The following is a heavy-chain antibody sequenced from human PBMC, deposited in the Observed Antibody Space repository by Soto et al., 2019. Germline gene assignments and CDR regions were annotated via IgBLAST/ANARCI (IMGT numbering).Heavy chain of an antibody. CDR1: GYIFTGSY. J-gene: IGHJ6*02. CDR3: PRCHYSSGWPTHYYYYGMDI. D-gene: IGHD6-19*01. V-gene: IGHV1-2*02. CDR2: IHPNSGDT. Sequence: ASVQVSCMASGYIFTGSYMHWVRQAAGQGLEWMGWIHPNSGDTDYAQKFQGRVIMTRDTSISTAYMDLSRLRSDDRDGYYCPRCHYSSGWPTHYYYYGMDIWGQGTTVTVSS.